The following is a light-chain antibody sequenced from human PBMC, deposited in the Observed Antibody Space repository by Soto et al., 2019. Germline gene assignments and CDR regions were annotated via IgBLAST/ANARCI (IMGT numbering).Light chain of an antibody. Sequence: DIVMTQSPDSLAVSLGERATINCKSSQSVLYSSNNKNYFAWYQQKSGQPPKLLIYWASTRESGVPDRFSGSGSRTDFTLTISSLQAEDVAVYYCQQYYSTPYTLGQGTKLEIK. J-gene: IGKJ2*01. CDR2: WAS. V-gene: IGKV4-1*01. CDR1: QSVLYSSNNKNY. CDR3: QQYYSTPYT.